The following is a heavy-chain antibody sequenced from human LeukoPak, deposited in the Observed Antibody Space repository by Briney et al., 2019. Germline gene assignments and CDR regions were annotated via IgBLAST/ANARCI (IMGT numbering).Heavy chain of an antibody. CDR2: ISSSSSYI. D-gene: IGHD4-11*01. V-gene: IGHV3-21*01. CDR1: GFTFSSYS. J-gene: IGHJ5*02. CDR3: AKGGGLHPFDP. Sequence: PGGSLRLSCAASGFTFSSYSMNWVRQAPGKGLEWVSSISSSSSYIYYADSVRGRFTISRDNAKNSLYLQMNSLRAEDTAVYYCAKGGGLHPFDPWGQGTLVTVSS.